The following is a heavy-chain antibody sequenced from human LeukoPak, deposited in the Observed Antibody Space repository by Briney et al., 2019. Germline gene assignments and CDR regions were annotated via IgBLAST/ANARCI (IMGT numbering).Heavy chain of an antibody. Sequence: GGSLRLSCAASGFTVSSNYMSWVRQAPGKGLEWVSGISWNSGSIGYADSVKGRFTISRDNAKNSLYLQMNSLRAEDTALYYCAKVKLERRRLHLDAFDIWGQGTMVTVSS. CDR1: GFTVSSNY. CDR2: ISWNSGSI. CDR3: AKVKLERRRLHLDAFDI. J-gene: IGHJ3*02. V-gene: IGHV3-9*01. D-gene: IGHD4-11*01.